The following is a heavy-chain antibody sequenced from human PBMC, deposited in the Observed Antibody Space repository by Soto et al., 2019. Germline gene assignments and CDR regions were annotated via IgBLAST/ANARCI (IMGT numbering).Heavy chain of an antibody. CDR2: IYYSGST. CDR3: ARDLRDVDTAMVRFEP. Sequence: QVQLQESGPGLVKPSQTLSLTCTVSGGSISSGDYYWSWIRQPPGKGLEWIGYIYYSGSTYYNPSLKSRVTISVDTSKNQFSLKLSSVTAADTAVYYCARDLRDVDTAMVRFEPWGQGTLVNVSS. CDR1: GGSISSGDYY. V-gene: IGHV4-30-4*01. D-gene: IGHD5-18*01. J-gene: IGHJ5*02.